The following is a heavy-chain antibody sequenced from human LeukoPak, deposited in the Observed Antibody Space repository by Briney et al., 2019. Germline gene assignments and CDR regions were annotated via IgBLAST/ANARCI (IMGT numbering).Heavy chain of an antibody. V-gene: IGHV4-34*01. Sequence: PSETLSLTCAVYGGSFSGYYWSWIRQPPGKGLEWIGEINHSGSTNYNPSLKSRVTISVDTSKNQFSLKLSSVTAADTAVYYCARATPQWLNYWGQGTLVTVSS. J-gene: IGHJ4*02. CDR2: INHSGST. D-gene: IGHD6-19*01. CDR1: GGSFSGYY. CDR3: ARATPQWLNY.